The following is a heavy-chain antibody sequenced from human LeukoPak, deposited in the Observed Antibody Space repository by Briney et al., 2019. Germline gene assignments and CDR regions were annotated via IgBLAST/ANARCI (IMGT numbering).Heavy chain of an antibody. V-gene: IGHV4-39*01. CDR1: GGSISSSSYY. Sequence: PSETLSLTCTVSGGSISSSSYYWGWIRQPPGKGLEWIGRIYYSGSTYYNPSLKSRVTISVDTSKNQFSLKLSSVTAADTAVYYCARAIRLYGDYSFDPWGQGTLVTVSS. CDR3: ARAIRLYGDYSFDP. J-gene: IGHJ5*02. CDR2: IYYSGST. D-gene: IGHD4-17*01.